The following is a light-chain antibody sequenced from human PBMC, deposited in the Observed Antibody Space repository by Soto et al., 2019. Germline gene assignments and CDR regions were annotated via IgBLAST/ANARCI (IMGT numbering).Light chain of an antibody. J-gene: IGKJ1*01. CDR3: QQYNSYPWT. CDR2: KAS. V-gene: IGKV1-5*03. CDR1: QSISSW. Sequence: DIQMTQSPSTLSASVGDRVTITCRASQSISSWLAWYQQKPGKAPKLLIYKASSLESGVPLRFSGSGSGTEFTPTISSLQPDDFATYYCQQYNSYPWTFGQGTKVEIK.